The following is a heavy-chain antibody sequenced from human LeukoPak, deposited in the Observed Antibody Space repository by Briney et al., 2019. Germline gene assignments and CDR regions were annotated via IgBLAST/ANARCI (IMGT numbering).Heavy chain of an antibody. D-gene: IGHD6-13*01. J-gene: IGHJ6*03. V-gene: IGHV4-39*01. CDR2: IYYSGST. Sequence: SETLSLTCTVSGGSISSSSYYWGWIRQPPGKGLEWIGSIYYSGSTYYNPSLKSRVTISVDTSKNQFSLKLSSVTAADTAVYYCARRAGAAAGYYYYMDVWGKGTTVTIS. CDR3: ARRAGAAAGYYYYMDV. CDR1: GGSISSSSYY.